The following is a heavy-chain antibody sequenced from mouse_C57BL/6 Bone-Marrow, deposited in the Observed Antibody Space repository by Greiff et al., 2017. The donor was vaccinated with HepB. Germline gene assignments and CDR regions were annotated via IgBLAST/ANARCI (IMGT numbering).Heavy chain of an antibody. J-gene: IGHJ2*01. Sequence: VQLQQPGAELVRPGTSVKLSCKASGYTFTSYWMHWVKQRPGQGLEWIGVIDPSDSYTNYNQKFKGKATLTVDTSSSTAYMQLSSLTSEDSAVYYCARGRYYEAYWGQGTTLTVSS. D-gene: IGHD1-1*01. V-gene: IGHV1-59*01. CDR1: GYTFTSYW. CDR2: IDPSDSYT. CDR3: ARGRYYEAY.